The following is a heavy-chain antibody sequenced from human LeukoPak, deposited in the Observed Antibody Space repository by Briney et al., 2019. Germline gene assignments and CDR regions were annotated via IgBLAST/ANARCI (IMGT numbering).Heavy chain of an antibody. D-gene: IGHD3-10*01. V-gene: IGHV1-8*01. J-gene: IGHJ4*02. Sequence: ASVKVSCKASGYTFTSYDINWVRQATGQGLEWMGWMNPNSGNTGYAQKFQDRVTMTRNTSISTAYMELSSLRSDDTAVYYCARAPMVRGTLDYWGQGTLVTVSS. CDR3: ARAPMVRGTLDY. CDR1: GYTFTSYD. CDR2: MNPNSGNT.